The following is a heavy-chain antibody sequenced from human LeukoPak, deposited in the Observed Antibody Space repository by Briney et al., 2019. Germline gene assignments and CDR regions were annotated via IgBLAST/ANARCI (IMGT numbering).Heavy chain of an antibody. CDR1: GFTFSSYG. J-gene: IGHJ4*02. V-gene: IGHV3-48*04. D-gene: IGHD2-21*02. CDR2: ISSSGSTI. CDR3: ARGLPVFCGGVCYDEPAHYFDY. Sequence: GGSLRLSCAASGFTFSSYGMHWVRQAPGKGLEWVSYISSSGSTIYYADSVKGRFTISRDNAKNSLYLQMNSLRAEDTAVYYCARGLPVFCGGVCYDEPAHYFDYWGQGTLVTVSS.